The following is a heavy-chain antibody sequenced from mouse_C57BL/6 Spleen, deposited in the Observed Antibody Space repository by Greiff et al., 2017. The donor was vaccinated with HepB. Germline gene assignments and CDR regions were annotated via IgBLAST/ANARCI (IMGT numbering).Heavy chain of an antibody. D-gene: IGHD2-2*01. J-gene: IGHJ3*01. CDR1: GFTFTDYY. V-gene: IGHV7-3*01. Sequence: EVKLQESGGGLVQPGGSLSLSCAASGFTFTDYYMSWVRQPPGKALEWLGFIRNKANGYTTEYSASVKGRFTISRDNSQSILYLQMNALRAEDSATYYCARYGGYDGRFAYWGQGTLVTVSA. CDR3: ARYGGYDGRFAY. CDR2: IRNKANGYTT.